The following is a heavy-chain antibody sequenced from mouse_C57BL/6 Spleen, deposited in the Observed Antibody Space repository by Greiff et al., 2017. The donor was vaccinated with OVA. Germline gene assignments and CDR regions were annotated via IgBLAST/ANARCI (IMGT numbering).Heavy chain of an antibody. Sequence: QVQLQQSDAELVKPGASVKISCKVSGYTFTDHTIHWMKQRPEQGLEWIGYIYPRDGSTKYNEKFKGKATLTADKSSSTAYLQLNSLTSEDSAIYFCARNGGENYAYAMDYWGQGTSVTVSA. J-gene: IGHJ4*01. CDR3: ARNGGENYAYAMDY. D-gene: IGHD1-1*01. CDR1: GYTFTDHT. CDR2: IYPRDGST. V-gene: IGHV1-78*01.